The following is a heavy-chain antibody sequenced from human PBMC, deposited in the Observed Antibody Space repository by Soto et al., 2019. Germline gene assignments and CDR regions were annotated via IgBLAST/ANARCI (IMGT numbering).Heavy chain of an antibody. J-gene: IGHJ6*03. Sequence: PGGSLRLSCAASGFTFSSYGMHWVRQAPGKGLEWVAVISYDGSNKYYADSVKGRFTISRDNSKNTLSLQMNSLRAEDTAVYYCTPAFYTEGSTIDDQDYYYMDVWGKGTTVTVSS. CDR1: GFTFSSYG. CDR3: TPAFYTEGSTIDDQDYYYMDV. CDR2: ISYDGSNK. D-gene: IGHD2-2*01. V-gene: IGHV3-30*03.